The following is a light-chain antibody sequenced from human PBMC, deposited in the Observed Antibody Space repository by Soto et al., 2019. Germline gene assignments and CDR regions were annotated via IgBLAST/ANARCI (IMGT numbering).Light chain of an antibody. V-gene: IGKV3-11*01. CDR3: QQLRSYTST. CDR2: DAS. Sequence: EIVVTQSPATLSLSPGERATLSCRASQSVSSYLAWYQQKPGQAPRLLIYDASNRETGIPAMFSGSGSGTDFTLTISSLEPEDFAAYYCQQLRSYTSTFGGGTKVDIK. CDR1: QSVSSY. J-gene: IGKJ4*01.